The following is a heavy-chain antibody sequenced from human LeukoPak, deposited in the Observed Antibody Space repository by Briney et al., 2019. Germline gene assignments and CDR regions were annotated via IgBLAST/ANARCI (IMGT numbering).Heavy chain of an antibody. CDR2: INHSGST. J-gene: IGHJ4*02. CDR1: GGSFSGYY. V-gene: IGHV4-34*01. CDR3: ARASSGSYRGSAFDY. D-gene: IGHD1-26*01. Sequence: SETLSLTCAVYGGSFSGYYWSWIRQPSGKGLEWIGEINHSGSTNYNPSLKSRATISVDTSKNQFSLKLSSVTAADTAVYYCARASSGSYRGSAFDYWGQGTLVTVSS.